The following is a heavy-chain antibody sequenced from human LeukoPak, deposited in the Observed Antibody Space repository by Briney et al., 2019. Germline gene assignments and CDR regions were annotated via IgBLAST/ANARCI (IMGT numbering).Heavy chain of an antibody. V-gene: IGHV3-23*01. Sequence: GGSLRLFCAASGFTFSSYAMSWVRQAPGKGLEGVSAISGSGGSTYYADSVKGRFTISRDNSKNTLYLQMNSLRAEDTAVYYCAKDIAAADFFDYWGQGTLVTVSS. CDR1: GFTFSSYA. CDR2: ISGSGGST. CDR3: AKDIAAADFFDY. D-gene: IGHD6-13*01. J-gene: IGHJ4*02.